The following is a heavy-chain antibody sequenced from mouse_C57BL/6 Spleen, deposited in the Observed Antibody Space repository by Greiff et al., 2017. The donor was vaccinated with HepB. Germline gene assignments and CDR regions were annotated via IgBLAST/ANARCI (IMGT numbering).Heavy chain of an antibody. CDR1: GYTFTDYY. Sequence: EVQLQQSGPVLVKPGASVKMSCKASGYTFTDYYMNWVKQSHGKSLEWIGVINPYNGGTSYNQKFKGKATLTVDKSSSTAYMELNSLTSEDSAVYYCARRDYYGALDYWGQGNTLTVPS. CDR3: ARRDYYGALDY. V-gene: IGHV1-19*01. D-gene: IGHD1-1*01. CDR2: INPYNGGT. J-gene: IGHJ2*01.